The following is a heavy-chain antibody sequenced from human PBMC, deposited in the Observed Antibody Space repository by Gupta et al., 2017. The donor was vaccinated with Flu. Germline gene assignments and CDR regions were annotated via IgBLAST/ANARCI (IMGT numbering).Heavy chain of an antibody. V-gene: IGHV3-30*18. CDR2: ISHDGSQN. CDR1: GFRFRTYG. D-gene: IGHD1-1*01. CDR3: AKDWRWNNNIYGMNV. J-gene: IGHJ6*02. Sequence: QVRVVESEGGVVQPGRSLRPSYGASGFRFRTYGMNGVRQAPGKGLEWLAGISHDGSQNYHTDSVKGRFIISRDNSKNTLYLQMSGLRTEDTAVYYCAKDWRWNNNIYGMNVWGQGTTVTVSS.